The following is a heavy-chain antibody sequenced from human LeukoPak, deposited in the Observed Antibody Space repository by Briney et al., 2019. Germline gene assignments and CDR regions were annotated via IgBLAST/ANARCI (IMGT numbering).Heavy chain of an antibody. CDR3: ARDYYDSSLF. V-gene: IGHV1-46*01. CDR1: GYSFTSHY. CDR2: INPRGTST. Sequence: ASVKVSCKASGYSFTSHYMHWVRQAPGQGLEWMGLINPRGTSTIYAEKFQGRVTMTRDMSTSTVYMELSSLRSEDTAVYYCARDYYDSSLFWGQGTLVTVSS. D-gene: IGHD3-22*01. J-gene: IGHJ4*02.